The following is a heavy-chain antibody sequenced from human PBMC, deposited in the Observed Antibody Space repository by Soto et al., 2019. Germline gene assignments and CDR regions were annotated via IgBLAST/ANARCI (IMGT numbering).Heavy chain of an antibody. CDR3: ARGRGGGYSMDV. D-gene: IGHD6-13*01. V-gene: IGHV4-34*01. Sequence: SETLSLTCAVYGGSFSGYYWSWIRQPPGKGLEWIGEINHSGSTNYNPSLKSRVTISVDTSKNQFSLKLSSVTAADTAVYYCARGRGGGYSMDVWGKGTTVTVSS. CDR2: INHSGST. J-gene: IGHJ6*03. CDR1: GGSFSGYY.